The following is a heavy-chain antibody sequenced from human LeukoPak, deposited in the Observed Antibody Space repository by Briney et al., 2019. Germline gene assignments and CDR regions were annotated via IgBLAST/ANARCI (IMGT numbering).Heavy chain of an antibody. V-gene: IGHV1-69*04. D-gene: IGHD3-10*01. J-gene: IGHJ5*02. CDR2: IIPILGIA. CDR1: GGTFSSYA. Sequence: PVKVSCKASGGTFSSYAISWVRQAPGQGLEWMGRIIPILGIANYAQKFQGRVTITADKSTSTAYMELSSLRSEDTAVYYCARESRGIPWGQGTLVTVSS. CDR3: ARESRGIP.